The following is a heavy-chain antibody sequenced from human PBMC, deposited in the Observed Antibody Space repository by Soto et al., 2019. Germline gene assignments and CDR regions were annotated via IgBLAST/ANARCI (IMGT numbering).Heavy chain of an antibody. J-gene: IGHJ5*02. CDR3: AREHGVATTKGWFVP. D-gene: IGHD5-12*01. CDR1: GFTFSSYG. V-gene: IGHV3-33*01. CDR2: IYYDGSNI. Sequence: QVQLVESGGGVVQPGRSLRLSCAASGFTFSSYGIHWVRQAPGKGLVCVAVIYYDGSNIYYADSVMGRFTISRDNSKNTLYLQMTSLRADDTAVYCCAREHGVATTKGWFVPWGQGTLVTVCS.